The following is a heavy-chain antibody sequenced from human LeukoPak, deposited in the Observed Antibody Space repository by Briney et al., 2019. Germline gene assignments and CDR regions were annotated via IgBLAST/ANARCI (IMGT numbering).Heavy chain of an antibody. Sequence: SETLSLTCTVSGGSISSSSYYWGWIRQPPGKGLEWIGSIYHSGSTYYNPSLKSRVTISVDRSKNQFSLKLSSVIAADTAVYYCARAGQGYCTSASCYLSLDYWGQGTLVTVSS. CDR2: IYHSGST. CDR3: ARAGQGYCTSASCYLSLDY. V-gene: IGHV4-39*07. J-gene: IGHJ4*02. CDR1: GGSISSSSYY. D-gene: IGHD2-2*01.